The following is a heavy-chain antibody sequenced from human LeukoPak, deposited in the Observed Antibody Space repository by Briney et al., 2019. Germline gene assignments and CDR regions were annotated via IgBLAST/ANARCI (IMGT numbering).Heavy chain of an antibody. CDR2: ISSSSSYI. CDR3: ARFWSGYSYYFDY. D-gene: IGHD3-3*01. J-gene: IGHJ4*02. Sequence: GGSLRLSCAASGFTFSSYSMNWVRQAPGKGLDWVSSISSSSSYIYYADSVKGRFTISRDNAKNSLYLQMNSLRAEDTAVYYCARFWSGYSYYFDYWGQGTLVTVSS. CDR1: GFTFSSYS. V-gene: IGHV3-21*01.